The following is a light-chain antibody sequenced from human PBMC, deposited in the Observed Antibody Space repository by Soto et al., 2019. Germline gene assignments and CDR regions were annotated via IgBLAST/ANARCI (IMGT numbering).Light chain of an antibody. V-gene: IGLV2-8*01. CDR3: SSYAGSNTLL. Sequence: QSVLTQPPSVSGSPGQSVAISCTGTSSDVGGYNYVSWYQQHPGKAPKLMIYEVTKRPSGVPDRFSASKSANTASLTVSGLRAEDEADYYCSSYAGSNTLLFGGGTKLTVL. CDR2: EVT. J-gene: IGLJ2*01. CDR1: SSDVGGYNY.